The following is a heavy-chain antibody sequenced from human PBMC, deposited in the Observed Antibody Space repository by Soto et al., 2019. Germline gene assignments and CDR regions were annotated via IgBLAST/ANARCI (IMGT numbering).Heavy chain of an antibody. V-gene: IGHV3-13*01. D-gene: IGHD6-19*01. J-gene: IGHJ4*02. CDR1: GFTLSSYD. CDR2: IGSGGDT. Sequence: GSLRLSCAASGFTLSSYDIHWVRQATGEGLAWVSGIGSGGDTHYADSVKGRFIISRDNAKNTLYLQMNSLRGEDTAVYYCARSPSSGWYYFDYWGQGALVTVSS. CDR3: ARSPSSGWYYFDY.